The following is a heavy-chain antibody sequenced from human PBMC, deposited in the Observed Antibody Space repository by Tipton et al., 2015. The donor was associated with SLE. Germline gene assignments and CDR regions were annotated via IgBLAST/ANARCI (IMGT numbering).Heavy chain of an antibody. D-gene: IGHD6-6*01. J-gene: IGHJ2*01. CDR2: IYYSGST. Sequence: TLSLTCTVSGGSISSSYWSWIRQPPGKGLEWIGYIYYSGSTNYNPSLKSRVTISVDTSKNQFSLKLSSVTAADTAVYYCARTSWDANSSDWYFDLWGRGTLVTVSS. V-gene: IGHV4-59*08. CDR1: GGSISSSY. CDR3: ARTSWDANSSDWYFDL.